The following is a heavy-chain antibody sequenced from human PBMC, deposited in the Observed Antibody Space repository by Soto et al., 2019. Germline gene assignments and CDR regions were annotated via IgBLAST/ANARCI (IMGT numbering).Heavy chain of an antibody. CDR2: INHSGST. V-gene: IGHV4-34*01. Sequence: SETLSLTCAVYGGSFSGYYWTWIRQPPGTGLEWIGEINHSGSTNYNPPLKSRLTISVDTSKNQFSLKLNSVTAADTAIYYCARAAISATLDYWGQGALVTVS. CDR3: ARAAISATLDY. CDR1: GGSFSGYY. D-gene: IGHD2-15*01. J-gene: IGHJ4*02.